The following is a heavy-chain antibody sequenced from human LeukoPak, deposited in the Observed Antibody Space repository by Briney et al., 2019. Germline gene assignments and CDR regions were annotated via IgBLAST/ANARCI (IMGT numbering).Heavy chain of an antibody. CDR1: GYIFTGYY. V-gene: IGHV1-2*02. CDR3: VKDHATLPVAMTPGIGHFYYYYMDV. J-gene: IGHJ6*03. Sequence: GASVKVSCTASGYIFTGYYMHWVRQAPGQGLQWMGWINPNSGDTNYAQKYQGRVTMTRDTSLSTAYMELRRLKSDDTAVYYCVKDHATLPVAMTPGIGHFYYYYMDVWGKGTTVTVSS. D-gene: IGHD2-2*01. CDR2: INPNSGDT.